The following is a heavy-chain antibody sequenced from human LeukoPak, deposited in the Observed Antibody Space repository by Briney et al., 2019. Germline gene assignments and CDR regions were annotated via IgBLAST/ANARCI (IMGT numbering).Heavy chain of an antibody. V-gene: IGHV4-38-2*01. Sequence: PSETLSLTCAVSGYSISSGYYWGWIRQPPGKGLEWIGSIYHSGSTYYNPSLKSRVTISVDTSKNQFSLKLSSVTAADTAVYYCARPLGHDDFWSGPDAFDIWGQGTMVTVSS. CDR3: ARPLGHDDFWSGPDAFDI. CDR2: IYHSGST. D-gene: IGHD3-3*01. CDR1: GYSISSGYY. J-gene: IGHJ3*02.